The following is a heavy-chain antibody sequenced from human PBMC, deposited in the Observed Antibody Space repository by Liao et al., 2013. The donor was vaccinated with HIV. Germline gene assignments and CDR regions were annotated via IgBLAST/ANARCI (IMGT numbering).Heavy chain of an antibody. V-gene: IGHV4-34*01. CDR2: FNHSGGS. CDR1: GGSLSGHS. D-gene: IGHD3-3*01. Sequence: VQLQQWGAGLLKPSETLSLTCAVYGGSLSGHSWTWIRQAPGKGLEWIGEFNHSGGSSYNPSLKRRVTISIDTSKKQFSLKLSSVTAADTAVYYCARATNYDFWSGYGPAYQYMDVWGKGTTVTVSS. J-gene: IGHJ6*03. CDR3: ARATNYDFWSGYGPAYQYMDV.